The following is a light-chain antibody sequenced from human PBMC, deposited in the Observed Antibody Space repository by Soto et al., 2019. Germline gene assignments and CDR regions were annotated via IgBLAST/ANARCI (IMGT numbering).Light chain of an antibody. CDR3: QKYNTAPFT. Sequence: DIQMTQSPSSLSASVGDRVTITCRASEGISTYLAWYQQKPGTAPKLLIYAASILQSGVPSRFSGSRSGTDFTLTISSLQPEDVGTYYCQKYNTAPFTLGPGTKVDFK. CDR1: EGISTY. V-gene: IGKV1-27*01. J-gene: IGKJ3*01. CDR2: AAS.